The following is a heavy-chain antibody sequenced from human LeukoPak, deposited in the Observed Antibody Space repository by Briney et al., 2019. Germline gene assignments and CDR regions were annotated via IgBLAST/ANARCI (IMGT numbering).Heavy chain of an antibody. J-gene: IGHJ3*02. V-gene: IGHV4-39*07. CDR3: ARVRQWERRGGAFDI. D-gene: IGHD1-26*01. CDR2: IYYSGST. Sequence: SETLSLTCTVSGGSISSSSYYWGWIRQPPGKGLEWIGSIYYSGSTYYNPSLKSRVTISVDTSKNQFSLKLSSVTAADTAVYYCARVRQWERRGGAFDIWGQGTMVAVSS. CDR1: GGSISSSSYY.